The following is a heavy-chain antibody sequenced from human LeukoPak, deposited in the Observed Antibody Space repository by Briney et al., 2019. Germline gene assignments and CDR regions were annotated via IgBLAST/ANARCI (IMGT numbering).Heavy chain of an antibody. D-gene: IGHD6-19*01. V-gene: IGHV3-33*01. CDR3: TRDADTSGHYDIFDI. CDR1: GFTFSYYG. CDR2: MWSDGIRK. Sequence: GGSLRLSCATSGFTFSYYGIHWVRQAPGKGLEWVAVMWSDGIRKYYTDSVKGRFTVSRDTSRNTQYLEMSSLRVEDTAVYYCTRDADTSGHYDIFDIWGQGTMVTVSS. J-gene: IGHJ3*02.